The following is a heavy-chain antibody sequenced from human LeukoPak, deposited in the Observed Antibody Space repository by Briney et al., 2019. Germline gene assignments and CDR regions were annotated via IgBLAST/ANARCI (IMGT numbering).Heavy chain of an antibody. CDR2: IHHSGRT. J-gene: IGHJ5*01. V-gene: IGHV4-34*01. D-gene: IGHD3-3*01. CDR1: GGSFSNYD. Sequence: PSETLSLTCAVYGGSFSNYDWTWIRQPPGKGLEWIGEIHHSGRTKYNTSLKSRITISADTSKQQFSLRLSSVSAAETAVYYCARGRSRVTIFGVALNRLDSWGQGNLVSV. CDR3: ARGRSRVTIFGVALNRLDS.